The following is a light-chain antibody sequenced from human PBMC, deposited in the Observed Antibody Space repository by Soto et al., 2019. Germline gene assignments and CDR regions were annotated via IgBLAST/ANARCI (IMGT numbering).Light chain of an antibody. CDR3: QQYGSSPPYT. CDR1: HSVSSTY. Sequence: EIVLTQSPGTLSLSPGERATLSCRASHSVSSTYLAWYQQKPGQAPRLLIYGASSRATGIPDRFSGSGSGTDFTLTISRLEPEDFAVYYCQQYGSSPPYTFGLGTKLEI. J-gene: IGKJ2*01. V-gene: IGKV3-20*01. CDR2: GAS.